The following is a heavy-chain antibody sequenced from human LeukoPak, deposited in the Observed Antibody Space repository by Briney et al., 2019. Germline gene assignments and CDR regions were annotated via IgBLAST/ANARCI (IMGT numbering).Heavy chain of an antibody. V-gene: IGHV1-69*05. CDR2: IIPIFGTA. CDR3: ATPYYYDSSGYGY. Sequence: SVKVSCKASGGTFSSYAISWVRQAPGQGLEWLGRIIPIFGTANYAQKFQGRVTITTDESTSTAYMELSSLRSEDTAVYYCATPYYYDSSGYGYWGQGTLVTVSS. D-gene: IGHD3-22*01. CDR1: GGTFSSYA. J-gene: IGHJ4*02.